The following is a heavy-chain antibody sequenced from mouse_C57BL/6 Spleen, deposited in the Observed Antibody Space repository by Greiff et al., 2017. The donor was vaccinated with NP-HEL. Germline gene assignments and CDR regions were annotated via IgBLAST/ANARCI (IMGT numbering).Heavy chain of an antibody. Sequence: VQLQQSGAELMKPGASVTLSCKATGYTFTGYWIEWVKQSPGHGLEWIGEILPGSGSTYYNEKFKGKATFTADTSSNTAYMQLSSLTTEDSAIYYCARSLITTERDFDYGGQGTTLTVSS. D-gene: IGHD1-1*01. J-gene: IGHJ2*01. CDR1: GYTFTGYW. CDR2: ILPGSGST. V-gene: IGHV1-9*01. CDR3: ARSLITTERDFDY.